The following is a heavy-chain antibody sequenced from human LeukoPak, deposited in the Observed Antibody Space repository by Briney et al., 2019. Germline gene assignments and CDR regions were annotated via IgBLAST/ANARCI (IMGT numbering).Heavy chain of an antibody. CDR1: GFTFSSYS. CDR3: ARDPRGSLSPVDY. Sequence: PGGSLRLSCAASGFTFSSYSMNWVRQAPGKGLEWVSYISSSSSTIYYADSVKGRFTISRDNAKNSLYLQMNSLRAEDTAVYYCARDPRGSLSPVDYWGQGTLVTVSS. CDR2: ISSSSSTI. D-gene: IGHD1-26*01. J-gene: IGHJ4*02. V-gene: IGHV3-48*01.